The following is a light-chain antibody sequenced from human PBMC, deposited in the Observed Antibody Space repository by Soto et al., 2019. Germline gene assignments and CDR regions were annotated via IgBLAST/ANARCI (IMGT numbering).Light chain of an antibody. CDR1: QNIRGY. CDR3: QQRSNWTLT. CDR2: DTS. V-gene: IGKV3-11*01. Sequence: EIVLTQSPATLSLSPGERATLSCRASQNIRGYLGCYIQKPGQAPRLLIYDTSNRATGIPARFSGSGSGTDDTLTISSLYPVDFAIYYCQQRSNWTLTYSGGTKVKIK. J-gene: IGKJ4*01.